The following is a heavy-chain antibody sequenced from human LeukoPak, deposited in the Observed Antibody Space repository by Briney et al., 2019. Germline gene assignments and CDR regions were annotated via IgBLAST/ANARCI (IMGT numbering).Heavy chain of an antibody. Sequence: GESLKISCKGSGYSFTSYWIGWVRQMPGKGLEWMGIIYPGDPDTRYSPSFQGQVTISADKSISTAYLQWSSLKASDTAMYYCARQRGTYCGGDCYSNYYYGMDVWGQGTTVTVSS. D-gene: IGHD2-21*02. V-gene: IGHV5-51*01. CDR3: ARQRGTYCGGDCYSNYYYGMDV. CDR1: GYSFTSYW. CDR2: IYPGDPDT. J-gene: IGHJ6*02.